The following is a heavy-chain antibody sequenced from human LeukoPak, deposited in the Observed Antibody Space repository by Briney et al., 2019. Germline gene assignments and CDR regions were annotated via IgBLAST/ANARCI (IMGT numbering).Heavy chain of an antibody. V-gene: IGHV3-48*03. CDR2: ISSSGSTI. D-gene: IGHD1-1*01. Sequence: GGSLRLSCAASGFTFSSYEMNWVRQAPGKGLEWVSYISSSGSTIYYADSVTGRFTISRDNAKSSLYLQMNSLRAEDTAVYYCARTSWNDVPYLDYWGQGTLVTVSS. CDR3: ARTSWNDVPYLDY. J-gene: IGHJ4*02. CDR1: GFTFSSYE.